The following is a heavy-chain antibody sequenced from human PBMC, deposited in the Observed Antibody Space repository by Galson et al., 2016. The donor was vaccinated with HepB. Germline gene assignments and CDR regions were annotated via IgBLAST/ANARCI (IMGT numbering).Heavy chain of an antibody. CDR1: GYTFNTYN. J-gene: IGHJ4*02. Sequence: SVKVSCKASGYTFNTYNMHWVRQAPGQGLEWMGIIKPSVGNTISAQKFPDRITMTRDTSTSTVYMELISLRSEDTAVYYCARELDHSFYFDYWGQGTLLTVSS. V-gene: IGHV1-46*02. CDR3: ARELDHSFYFDY. D-gene: IGHD1-14*01. CDR2: IKPSVGNT.